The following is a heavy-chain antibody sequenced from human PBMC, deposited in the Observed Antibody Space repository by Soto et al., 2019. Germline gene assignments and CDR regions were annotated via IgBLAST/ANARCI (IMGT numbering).Heavy chain of an antibody. J-gene: IGHJ2*01. CDR2: INSDGSST. Sequence: EVQLVESGGGLVQPGGSLRLSCAASGFTFSSYWMHWVRQAPGKGLVWVSRINSDGSSTSYADSVKGRFTISRDNAKNTLYLQMNSLRAEDTAVYYCARVPAGWRVGNWYFDLWGRGTLVTVSS. D-gene: IGHD6-19*01. V-gene: IGHV3-74*01. CDR3: ARVPAGWRVGNWYFDL. CDR1: GFTFSSYW.